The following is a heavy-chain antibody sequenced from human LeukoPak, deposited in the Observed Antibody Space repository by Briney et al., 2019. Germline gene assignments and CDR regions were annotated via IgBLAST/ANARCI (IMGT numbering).Heavy chain of an antibody. CDR3: ARSAKLGIFWY. D-gene: IGHD7-27*01. CDR1: GSSISSNYY. CDR2: LYHSGNT. J-gene: IGHJ4*02. Sequence: SETLSLTCTVSGSSISSNYYWDWIRQPPGKGLEWIGSLYHSGNTNYNPSLKTRVTISVDTSKNQFSLKLTSVTAADTAVYYCARSAKLGIFWYWGQGTLVTVSS. V-gene: IGHV4-38-2*02.